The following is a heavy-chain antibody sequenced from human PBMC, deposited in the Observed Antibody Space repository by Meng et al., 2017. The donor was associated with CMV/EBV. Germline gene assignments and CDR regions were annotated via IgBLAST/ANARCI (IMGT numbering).Heavy chain of an antibody. J-gene: IGHJ4*02. D-gene: IGHD2-2*01. CDR3: ARVLGYCSSTSCSPFDY. Sequence: ASVKVSCKASGYTFTGYYMHWVRQAPGQGLKWMGWINPNSGGTNYAQKFQGRVTMTRDTSISTAYMELSRLRSDDTAVYYCARVLGYCSSTSCSPFDYWGQGTLVTVSS. CDR1: GYTFTGYY. CDR2: INPNSGGT. V-gene: IGHV1-2*02.